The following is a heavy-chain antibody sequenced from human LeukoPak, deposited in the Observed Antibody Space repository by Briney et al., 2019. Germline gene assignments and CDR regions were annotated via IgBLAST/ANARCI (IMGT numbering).Heavy chain of an antibody. CDR1: GYTFTSYG. Sequence: ASVKVSCKASGYTFTSYGISWVRQAPGQGLEWMGWISAYNGNTNYAQKLQGRVTMTTDTSTSTAYMELRSLRSDDTDVYDCARDGYSYGSDAFDIWGQGTMVTVSS. J-gene: IGHJ3*02. CDR2: ISAYNGNT. CDR3: ARDGYSYGSDAFDI. D-gene: IGHD5-18*01. V-gene: IGHV1-18*01.